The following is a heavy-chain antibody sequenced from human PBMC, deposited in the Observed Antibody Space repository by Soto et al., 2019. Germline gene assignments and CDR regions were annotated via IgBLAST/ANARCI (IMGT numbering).Heavy chain of an antibody. Sequence: ASVKVSCKASGYTVTSYYMPWVRPAPGQGLEWMGIINPSGGSTSYAQKFQGRVTMTRDTSTSTVYMELSSLRSEDTAVYYCARGGLTTVTTSRAYYFGYWGQGTLVTVSS. D-gene: IGHD4-4*01. CDR3: ARGGLTTVTTSRAYYFGY. CDR2: INPSGGST. V-gene: IGHV1-46*01. J-gene: IGHJ4*02. CDR1: GYTVTSYY.